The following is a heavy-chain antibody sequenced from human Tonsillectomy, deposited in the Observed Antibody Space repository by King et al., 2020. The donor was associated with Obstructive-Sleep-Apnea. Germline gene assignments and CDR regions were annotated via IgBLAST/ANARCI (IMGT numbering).Heavy chain of an antibody. J-gene: IGHJ4*02. Sequence: VQLVESGGGVVQPGRSLRLSCAASGFTFSSYAMHWVRQAPGKGLQWVAFISSFPPCKYYADSVKGRFTISRDNSRNALYLQVTSVRVEDTAVYYCARDFRGRRFDYWGQGTLVTVSS. D-gene: IGHD3-10*01. V-gene: IGHV3-30*04. CDR3: ARDFRGRRFDY. CDR1: GFTFSSYA. CDR2: ISSFPPCK.